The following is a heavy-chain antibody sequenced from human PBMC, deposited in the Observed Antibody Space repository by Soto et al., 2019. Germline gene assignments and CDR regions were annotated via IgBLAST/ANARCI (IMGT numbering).Heavy chain of an antibody. CDR3: ARGRPYDYGDYEDWFDP. CDR1: GYTFTSYD. V-gene: IGHV1-8*01. J-gene: IGHJ5*02. D-gene: IGHD4-17*01. Sequence: QVQLVQSGAEVKKPGASVKVSCKASGYTFTSYDINWVRQATGQGLEWMGWMNPNSGNTGYAQKFQGRVTMTRNTSISTAYMELSSLRSEVTAVYYCARGRPYDYGDYEDWFDPWGEGTLVTVSS. CDR2: MNPNSGNT.